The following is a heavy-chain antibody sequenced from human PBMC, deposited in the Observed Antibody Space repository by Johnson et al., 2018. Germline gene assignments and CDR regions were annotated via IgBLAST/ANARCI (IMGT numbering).Heavy chain of an antibody. D-gene: IGHD3-22*01. CDR2: ISSSGSTI. CDR1: GFTFSDYY. Sequence: QVQLVESGGGLVKPGGSLRLSCAASGFTFSDYYMSWIRQAPGKGLEWVSYISSSGSTIYYADSVKGRFTISRDNAKNSLYLQMNSLRAEDTPVSYCAREVVVVPNDAFDIWGQGTMVTVSS. CDR3: AREVVVVPNDAFDI. V-gene: IGHV3-11*01. J-gene: IGHJ3*02.